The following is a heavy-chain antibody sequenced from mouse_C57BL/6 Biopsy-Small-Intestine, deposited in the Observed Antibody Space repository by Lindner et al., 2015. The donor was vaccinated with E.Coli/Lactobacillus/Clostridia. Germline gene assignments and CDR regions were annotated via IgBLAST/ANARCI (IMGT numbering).Heavy chain of an antibody. D-gene: IGHD3-3*01. CDR3: ARSWDRDAMDY. Sequence: VQLQESGAELVRPGASVKLSCTASGFNIKDDYMHWVKQRPEQGLEWIGRIDPANGNTKYAPKFQDKATITADTSSNTAYLQLSSLTSEDTAVYYCARSWDRDAMDYWGQGTSVTVSS. V-gene: IGHV14-3*01. CDR2: IDPANGNT. J-gene: IGHJ4*01. CDR1: GFNIKDDY.